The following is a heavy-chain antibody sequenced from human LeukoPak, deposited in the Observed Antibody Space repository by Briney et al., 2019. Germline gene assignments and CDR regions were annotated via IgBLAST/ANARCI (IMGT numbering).Heavy chain of an antibody. CDR2: IYYSGST. D-gene: IGHD4-17*01. CDR3: ARGTTVTTYAPRGAFDI. V-gene: IGHV4-39*07. Sequence: SETLSLTCTVSGGSISSSSYYWGWIRQPPGKGLEWIGSIYYSGSTNYNPSLKSRVTISVDTSKNQFSLKLSSVTAADTAVYYCARGTTVTTYAPRGAFDIWGQGTMVTVSS. J-gene: IGHJ3*02. CDR1: GGSISSSSYY.